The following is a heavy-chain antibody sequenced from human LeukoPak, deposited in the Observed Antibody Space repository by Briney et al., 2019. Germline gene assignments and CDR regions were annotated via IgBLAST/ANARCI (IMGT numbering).Heavy chain of an antibody. CDR3: ARRYDNFDR. J-gene: IGHJ4*02. Sequence: SETLSLTCTVSGGSISSYYWSWIRQPPGKGLEWIGYIYYSGSTNYIPSLKSRVTISVDTSKNQFSLKLSSVTAADTAVYYCARRYDNFDRWGQGTLVTVSS. D-gene: IGHD3-9*01. CDR1: GGSISSYY. V-gene: IGHV4-59*08. CDR2: IYYSGST.